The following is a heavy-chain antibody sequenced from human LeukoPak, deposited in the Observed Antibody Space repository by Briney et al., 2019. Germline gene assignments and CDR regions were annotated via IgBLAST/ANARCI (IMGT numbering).Heavy chain of an antibody. CDR1: GFTFSSYM. CDR2: INSGSTYT. Sequence: PGGSLRLSCAASGFTFSSYMMNWVRQAQGKGLEWVSSINSGSTYTYYTESVKGRFTVSRHNAKNSLFLQMNSLRAEDTAIYYCARSLTTLTYEGYWGQGTLVTVSS. CDR3: ARSLTTLTYEGY. D-gene: IGHD1-1*01. J-gene: IGHJ4*02. V-gene: IGHV3-21*01.